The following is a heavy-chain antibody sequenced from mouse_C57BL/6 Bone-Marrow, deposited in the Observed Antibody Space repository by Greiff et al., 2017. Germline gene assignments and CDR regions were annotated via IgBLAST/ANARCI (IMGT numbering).Heavy chain of an antibody. V-gene: IGHV5-6*02. CDR2: ISSGGSYT. Sequence: DVKLVESGGDLVKPGGSLKLSCAASGFTFSSYGMSWVRQTPDKRLEWVATISSGGSYTYYPDSVKGRFTISRDNTKNTLYLQMSRLKSEDTAMYYCARLSTFAYWGQGTLVTVSA. J-gene: IGHJ3*01. D-gene: IGHD2-1*01. CDR3: ARLSTFAY. CDR1: GFTFSSYG.